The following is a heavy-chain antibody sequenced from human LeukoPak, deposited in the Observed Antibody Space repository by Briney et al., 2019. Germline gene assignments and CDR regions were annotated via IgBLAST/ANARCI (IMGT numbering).Heavy chain of an antibody. J-gene: IGHJ4*02. V-gene: IGHV3-11*01. Sequence: GGSLRLSCAASGFNFSDYYMSWIRQAPGKGLEWVSYISSSGFSTYYACSVKGRFTISRDNARNSLYLQMNSLAPEDTALYYCARGKRRFDYWGQGTLVSVSS. CDR1: GFNFSDYY. CDR2: ISSSGFST. CDR3: ARGKRRFDY.